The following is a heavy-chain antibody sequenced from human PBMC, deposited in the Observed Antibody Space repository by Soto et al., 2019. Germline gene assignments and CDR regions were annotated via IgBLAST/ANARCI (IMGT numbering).Heavy chain of an antibody. D-gene: IGHD3-10*01. CDR3: ARGSADSYPGSRIFDF. J-gene: IGHJ4*02. CDR2: ITDTGGDA. V-gene: IGHV3-23*01. Sequence: LRLSCVASGLTFGSRAMTWVRQAPWEGLQWVSTITDTGGDAKYADSVRGRFVISRDNSKKTLYLQMTSLTAEDSAMYYCARGSADSYPGSRIFDFWGQGTLVTVSS. CDR1: GLTFGSRA.